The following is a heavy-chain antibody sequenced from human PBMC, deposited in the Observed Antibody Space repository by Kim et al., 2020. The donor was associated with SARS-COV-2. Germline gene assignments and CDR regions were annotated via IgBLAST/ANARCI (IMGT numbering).Heavy chain of an antibody. CDR3: ARDIKYCSGGSCYSRQFDY. Sequence: GGSLRLSCAASGFTFSSYSMNWVRQAPGKGLEWVSYISSSSSTIYYADSVKGRFTISRDNANNSLYLQMNSLRAEDTAVYYCARDIKYCSGGSCYSRQFDYWGQGTLVTVSS. V-gene: IGHV3-48*04. D-gene: IGHD2-15*01. CDR2: ISSSSSTI. J-gene: IGHJ4*02. CDR1: GFTFSSYS.